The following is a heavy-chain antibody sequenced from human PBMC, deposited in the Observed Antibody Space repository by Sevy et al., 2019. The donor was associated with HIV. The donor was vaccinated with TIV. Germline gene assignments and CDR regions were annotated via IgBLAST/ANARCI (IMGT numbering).Heavy chain of an antibody. J-gene: IGHJ3*02. CDR1: GFTFSSYS. V-gene: IGHV3-48*01. CDR2: ISSSSSTI. Sequence: GGSLRLSCAASGFTFSSYSMNWVRQAPGKGLEWVSYISSSSSTIYYADPVKGRFTISRDNAKNSLYLQMNSLRAEDTAVYYCARVIGDYFSGAFDIWGQGTMVTVSS. D-gene: IGHD4-17*01. CDR3: ARVIGDYFSGAFDI.